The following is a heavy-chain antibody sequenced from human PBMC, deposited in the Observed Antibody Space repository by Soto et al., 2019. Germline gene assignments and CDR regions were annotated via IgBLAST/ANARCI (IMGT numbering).Heavy chain of an antibody. Sequence: PGGSLRLSCAASGFTFSSYAMSWVRQAPGKGLEWVSAISGSGGSTYYADSVKGRFTISRDNSKNTLYLQMNSLRAEDTAVYYCAKRLTRGREGYYYGMDVWGQGTTVTVSS. J-gene: IGHJ6*02. CDR3: AKRLTRGREGYYYGMDV. V-gene: IGHV3-23*01. D-gene: IGHD3-3*01. CDR2: ISGSGGST. CDR1: GFTFSSYA.